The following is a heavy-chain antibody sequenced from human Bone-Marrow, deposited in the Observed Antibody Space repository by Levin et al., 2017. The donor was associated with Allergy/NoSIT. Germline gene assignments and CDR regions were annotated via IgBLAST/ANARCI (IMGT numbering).Heavy chain of an antibody. Sequence: QAGGSLRLSCAASGFTFSTYAMLWVRQAPGKGLEWVTLISYDGGKAYYADSVKGRFTISRDNSTSTLYLQMNSLRVEDTATYYGAKGSSGSYFGWFDAWGQGTLVTVSS. V-gene: IGHV3-30*14. CDR1: GFTFSTYA. CDR3: AKGSSGSYFGWFDA. J-gene: IGHJ5*02. CDR2: ISYDGGKA. D-gene: IGHD3-10*01.